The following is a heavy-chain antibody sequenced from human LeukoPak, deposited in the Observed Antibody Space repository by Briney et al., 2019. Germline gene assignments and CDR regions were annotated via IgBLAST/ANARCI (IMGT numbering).Heavy chain of an antibody. J-gene: IGHJ4*02. CDR2: TYYKSKWYN. CDR3: ARATLKYSSSPLDY. Sequence: SETLSLTCAISGDSVSSNSAAWNWIRQSPSRGLEWLGGTYYKSKWYNDYAVSVKSRIIINPDTSKNQFSLQLNSVTPEDTAVYYCARATLKYSSSPLDYWGQGTLVTVSS. CDR1: GDSVSSNSAA. V-gene: IGHV6-1*01. D-gene: IGHD6-6*01.